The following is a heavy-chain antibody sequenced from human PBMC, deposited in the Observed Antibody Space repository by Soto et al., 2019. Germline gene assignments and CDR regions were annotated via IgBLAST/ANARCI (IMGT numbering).Heavy chain of an antibody. CDR3: ATLGTMVRGGTKETTYFDY. CDR1: GYTFTSYY. D-gene: IGHD3-10*01. V-gene: IGHV1-46*03. Sequence: EASVNVSCKASGYTFTSYYMHWVRQAPGQGLEWMGIINPSGGSTSYAQKFQGRVTMTRDTSTSTVYMELSSLRSEDTAVYYCATLGTMVRGGTKETTYFDYWGQGTLVTVSS. CDR2: INPSGGST. J-gene: IGHJ4*02.